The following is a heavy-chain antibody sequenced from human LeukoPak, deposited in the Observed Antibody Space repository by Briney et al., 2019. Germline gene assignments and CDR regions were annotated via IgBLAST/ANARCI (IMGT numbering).Heavy chain of an antibody. Sequence: PSETLSLTCTVSGGSISSYYWSWIRQPAGKGLEWIGRIYTSGSTNYNPSLKSRVTMSVDTSKNQFSLKLSSVTAADTAVYYCARDVSARVTMVRNNWFDPWGQGTLVTVSS. CDR2: IYTSGST. CDR3: ARDVSARVTMVRNNWFDP. V-gene: IGHV4-4*07. CDR1: GGSISSYY. J-gene: IGHJ5*02. D-gene: IGHD3-10*01.